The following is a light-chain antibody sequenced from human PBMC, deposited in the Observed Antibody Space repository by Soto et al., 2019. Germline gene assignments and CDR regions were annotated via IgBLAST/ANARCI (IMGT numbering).Light chain of an antibody. J-gene: IGLJ1*01. Sequence: QSVLTQPPSVSAAPGQTVTISCSRSGSNIRDNYVSWYQHLPGAAPKLLIFETNRRPAGIPDRFSGSKSGTSATLGITGLQTADEGDYYCASWDNSLSDGRVFGPGTKVTVL. CDR1: GSNIRDNY. CDR3: ASWDNSLSDGRV. CDR2: ETN. V-gene: IGLV1-51*02.